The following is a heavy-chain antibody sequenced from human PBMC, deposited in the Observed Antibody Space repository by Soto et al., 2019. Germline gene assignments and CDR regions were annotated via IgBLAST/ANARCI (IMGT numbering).Heavy chain of an antibody. D-gene: IGHD6-13*01. J-gene: IGHJ4*02. CDR1: GFTFSNYA. Sequence: GGSLRLSCAASGFTFSNYAMTWVRQAPGRGLEWVSVITGSGGGTYFVDSVKGRFTISRDNSKNTVYLQMNSLRAEDTAVYYCAKRPLTAAGFDYWGQGTLVTVSS. CDR2: ITGSGGGT. CDR3: AKRPLTAAGFDY. V-gene: IGHV3-23*01.